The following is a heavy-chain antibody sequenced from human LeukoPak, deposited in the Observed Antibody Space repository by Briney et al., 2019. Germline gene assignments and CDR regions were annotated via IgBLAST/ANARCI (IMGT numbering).Heavy chain of an antibody. J-gene: IGHJ6*02. CDR2: TYYRSKWYN. Sequence: SQTLSLTCAISGDSVSTNSATWTWLRQSPSRGLEWLGRTYYRSKWYNDYAVSMKSRITINPDTSKNQFSLQLNSVTPEDTAVYYCARGFNLLRELLKESDMDVWGQGTTVTVSS. CDR3: ARGFNLLRELLKESDMDV. D-gene: IGHD1-26*01. V-gene: IGHV6-1*01. CDR1: GDSVSTNSAT.